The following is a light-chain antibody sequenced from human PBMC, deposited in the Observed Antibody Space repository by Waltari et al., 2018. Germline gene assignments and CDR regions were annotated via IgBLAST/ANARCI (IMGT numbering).Light chain of an antibody. J-gene: IGKJ1*01. CDR3: QQSYSFTRT. CDR2: AAS. V-gene: IGKV1-39*01. CDR1: QSVGTN. Sequence: TQSPATLSVSPGDRVTLSCRASQSVGTNLAWYQQKPGKAPNLLIYAASSLQSGVPSRFSGSGSGRDFTLIITSLQPEDFATYYCQQSYSFTRTFGQGTKVEIK.